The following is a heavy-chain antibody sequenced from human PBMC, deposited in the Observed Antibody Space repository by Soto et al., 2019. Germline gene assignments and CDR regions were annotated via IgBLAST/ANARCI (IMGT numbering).Heavy chain of an antibody. CDR3: AKCMQAYWNYDAHHI. CDR1: GFTFSSYS. Sequence: VGSLRLSCAASGFTFSSYSMTWVRQAPGKGPEWVAHITASGGTTYYADSVKGRFTISRDTSRNTLYLQMNSLRAEDTALYYCAKCMQAYWNYDAHHIWGQGTMVTVSS. CDR2: ITASGGTT. J-gene: IGHJ3*02. V-gene: IGHV3-23*01. D-gene: IGHD1-7*01.